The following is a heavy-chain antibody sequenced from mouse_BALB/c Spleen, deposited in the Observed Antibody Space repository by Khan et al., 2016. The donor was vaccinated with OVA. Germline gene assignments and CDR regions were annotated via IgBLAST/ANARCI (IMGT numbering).Heavy chain of an antibody. V-gene: IGHV1S132*01. Sequence: QVQLQESGAELMRPGASVKLSCKTSGYIFTSYWIHWVKQRPGQGLEWIARIYPGTDNTYYNEKFKDKATLTADKSSNTAYMQLSSLKSEDSAVYYCAGGNPCYYFDDWGQGTTLTVSS. CDR1: GYIFTSYW. CDR2: IYPGTDNT. CDR3: AGGNPCYYFDD. J-gene: IGHJ2*01.